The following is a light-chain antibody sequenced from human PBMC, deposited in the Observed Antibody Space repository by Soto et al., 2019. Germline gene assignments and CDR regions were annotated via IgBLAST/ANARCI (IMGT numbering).Light chain of an antibody. Sequence: ELTQSPGTLSLSPGERATLSCRSSQRLASNYLAWYQQRPGQAPRLLIYDASNRATGIPARFSGSGSGTDFTLTISSLETEDFAVYYCLQYNGYYRTFGQGTKVDIK. CDR1: QRLASNY. CDR3: LQYNGYYRT. CDR2: DAS. V-gene: IGKV3-20*01. J-gene: IGKJ1*01.